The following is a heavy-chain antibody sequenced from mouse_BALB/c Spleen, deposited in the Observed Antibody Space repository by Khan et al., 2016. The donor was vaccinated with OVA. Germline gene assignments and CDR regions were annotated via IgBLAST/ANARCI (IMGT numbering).Heavy chain of an antibody. CDR3: AKLRVFYFDD. CDR1: GFSLTSNG. Sequence: QVQLKQSGPGLVAPSQSLSITCTVSGFSLTSNGVSWVRQPPGKGLEWLGVIWGDGSINYHSVLKSRLSISKDNSKSQVFLKLNRLQTDDTATYYCAKLRVFYFDDWGQGTTLTVSS. CDR2: IWGDGSI. J-gene: IGHJ2*01. V-gene: IGHV2-3*01.